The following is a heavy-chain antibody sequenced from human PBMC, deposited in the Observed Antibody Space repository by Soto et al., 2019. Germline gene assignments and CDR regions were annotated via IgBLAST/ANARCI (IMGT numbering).Heavy chain of an antibody. D-gene: IGHD3-10*01. CDR1: GFTFSSYA. V-gene: IGHV3-23*01. J-gene: IGHJ6*02. CDR3: AKKGQGWFGDPARYGMDV. CDR2: ISGSGGST. Sequence: GGSLRLSCAASGFTFSSYAMSWVRQAPGKGLEWVSAISGSGGSTYYADSVKGRFTISRDNSKNTLYLQMNSLRAEDTAVYYCAKKGQGWFGDPARYGMDVWGQGTTVTVSS.